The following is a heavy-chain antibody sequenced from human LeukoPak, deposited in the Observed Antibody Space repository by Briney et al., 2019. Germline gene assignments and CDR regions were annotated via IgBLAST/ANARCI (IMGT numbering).Heavy chain of an antibody. CDR3: ARSLWPEDF. CDR1: GFTFNNYY. J-gene: IGHJ4*02. CDR2: INQDGSAK. V-gene: IGHV3-7*01. Sequence: PAGGSLRLSCAASGFTFNNYYMSWVRQAPGKGLEWVANINQDGSAKHYIDSVKGRFTISRDNAKKSVYLQMDSLRAEDTAVYYCARSLWPEDFWGQGTLVTVSS. D-gene: IGHD2/OR15-2a*01.